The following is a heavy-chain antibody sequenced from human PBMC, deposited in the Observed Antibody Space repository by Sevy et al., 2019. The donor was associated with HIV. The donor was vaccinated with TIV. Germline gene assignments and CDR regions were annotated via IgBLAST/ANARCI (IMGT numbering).Heavy chain of an antibody. CDR1: GGSFSGYY. V-gene: IGHV4-34*01. J-gene: IGHJ4*02. CDR3: ARAKPWDIVVVVAATSFDY. CDR2: INHSGST. Sequence: SETLSLTCAVYGGSFSGYYWSWIRQPPGKGLEWIGEINHSGSTNYNPSLKSRVTISVDTSKNQLSLKLSSVTAADTAVYYCARAKPWDIVVVVAATSFDYWGQGTLVTVSS. D-gene: IGHD2-15*01.